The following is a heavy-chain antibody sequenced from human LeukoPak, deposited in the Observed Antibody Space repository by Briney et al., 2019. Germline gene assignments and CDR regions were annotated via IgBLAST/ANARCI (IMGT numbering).Heavy chain of an antibody. D-gene: IGHD1-26*01. CDR3: ARLDRDKGFSGGYFDY. CDR2: ICYSGST. CDR1: GGSFSSSSYY. Sequence: SETLSLTCTVSGGSFSSSSYYWGWIRQPPGKGREWIGSICYSGSTYYNPSLKSRVTISVDTSKNQSSLKLSSVTAADTAVYYCARLDRDKGFSGGYFDYWGQGTLVTVSS. V-gene: IGHV4-39*01. J-gene: IGHJ4*02.